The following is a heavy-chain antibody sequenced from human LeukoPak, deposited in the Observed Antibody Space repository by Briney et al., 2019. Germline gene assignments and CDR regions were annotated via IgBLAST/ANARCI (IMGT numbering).Heavy chain of an antibody. V-gene: IGHV3-21*01. CDR2: ISSSSSYI. J-gene: IGHJ4*02. D-gene: IGHD2-15*01. CDR3: ARDEVVAATFDY. Sequence: GGSLRLSCAASGFTFSSYSMNWVRQAPGKGLEWVSSISSSSSYIYYADSVKGRFTISRDNAKNSLYLQMNSLRAEDTAVYYCARDEVVAATFDYWGQGTPVTVSS. CDR1: GFTFSSYS.